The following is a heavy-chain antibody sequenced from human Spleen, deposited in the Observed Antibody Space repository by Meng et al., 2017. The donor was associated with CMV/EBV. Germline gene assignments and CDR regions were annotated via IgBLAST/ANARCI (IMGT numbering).Heavy chain of an antibody. D-gene: IGHD2-15*01. CDR1: GGSISSGSYY. V-gene: IGHV4-61*02. J-gene: IGHJ2*01. CDR3: AGGRWYYFDL. CDR2: IYTSGST. Sequence: HVQLQESGPGLVKPSQTLALTCTGSGGSISSGSYYWSWIRQPAGKGLEWIGRIYTSGSTNYNPSLKSRVTMSVDTSKNQFSLKLSSVTAADTAVYYCAGGRWYYFDLWGRGTLVTVSS.